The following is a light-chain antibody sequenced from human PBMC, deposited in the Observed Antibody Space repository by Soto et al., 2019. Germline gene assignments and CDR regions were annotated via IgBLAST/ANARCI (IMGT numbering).Light chain of an antibody. Sequence: IVLTQSPSTLSVSPGERATLSCRASQSFNSIYLAWYQQKPGQAPRLLIYGASSRATRIPDRFSGSGSGTDFTLTISRLEPEDFAVYYCHQYDSWTFGQGTKVDIK. V-gene: IGKV3-20*01. CDR1: QSFNSIY. CDR3: HQYDSWT. J-gene: IGKJ1*01. CDR2: GAS.